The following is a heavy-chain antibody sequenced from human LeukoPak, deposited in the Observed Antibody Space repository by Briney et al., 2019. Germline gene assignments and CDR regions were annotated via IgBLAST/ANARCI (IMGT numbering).Heavy chain of an antibody. CDR1: GGSFSGYY. CDR2: INHSGST. J-gene: IGHJ4*02. CDR3: ALYVWGSYRGDY. V-gene: IGHV4-34*01. D-gene: IGHD3-16*02. Sequence: SETLSLTCAVYGGSFSGYYWSWIRQPPGKGLEWIGEINHSGSTHYNPSLKSRVTISVDTSKNQFSLNLRSVTAADTAVYYCALYVWGSYRGDYWGQGTLVTVSS.